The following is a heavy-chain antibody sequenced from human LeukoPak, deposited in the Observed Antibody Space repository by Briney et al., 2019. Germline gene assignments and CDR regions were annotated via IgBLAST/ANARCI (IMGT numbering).Heavy chain of an antibody. CDR3: ARVATVEYYYYYYYMDV. V-gene: IGHV3-64*01. CDR1: GFTFSSYA. D-gene: IGHD4-23*01. CDR2: ISSNGGST. Sequence: GGSLRLSCAASGFTFSSYAMHWVRQAPGKGLEYVSAISSNGGSTYYANSVKGRFTISRDNSKNTLYLQMGSLRAEDMAVYYCARVATVEYYYYYYYMDVWGKGTTVTASS. J-gene: IGHJ6*03.